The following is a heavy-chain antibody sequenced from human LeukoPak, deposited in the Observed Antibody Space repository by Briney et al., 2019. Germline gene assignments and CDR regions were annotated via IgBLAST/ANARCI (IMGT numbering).Heavy chain of an antibody. V-gene: IGHV1-18*01. CDR3: ARDDTDCSGTSCYVWFDP. J-gene: IGHJ5*02. CDR1: GYTFTSSG. D-gene: IGHD2-2*01. Sequence: ASVKVSCKASGYTFTSSGISWVRQAPGQGLEWMGWINIYNGNTHYARKDQGRVTMTTDTSASTAYMELSSLRSEDTAVYYCARDDTDCSGTSCYVWFDPWGQGTLVTVSS. CDR2: INIYNGNT.